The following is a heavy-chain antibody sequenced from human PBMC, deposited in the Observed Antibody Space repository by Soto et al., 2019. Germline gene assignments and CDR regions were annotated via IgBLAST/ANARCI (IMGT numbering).Heavy chain of an antibody. Sequence: QVQLVQSGAEVKKPGSSVKVSCKASGGTFSSYAISWVRQAPGQGLEWMGGIIPIFGTANYAQKFQGRVTITADESTRTAYMELSSLRSEDTAVYYCARPENSSGYYSTYYYYGMDVWGQGTTVTVSS. CDR3: ARPENSSGYYSTYYYYGMDV. J-gene: IGHJ6*02. CDR2: IIPIFGTA. D-gene: IGHD3-22*01. CDR1: GGTFSSYA. V-gene: IGHV1-69*01.